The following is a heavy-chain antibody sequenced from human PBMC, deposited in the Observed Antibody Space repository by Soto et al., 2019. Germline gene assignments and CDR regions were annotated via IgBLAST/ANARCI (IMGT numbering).Heavy chain of an antibody. CDR3: ARGGLDGSGCGGDCYTIDY. CDR1: GFTFSNFG. D-gene: IGHD2-21*02. J-gene: IGHJ4*02. Sequence: QVQLVESGGGVVQPERSLRLSCAASGFTFSNFGMHWVRQAPGKGLEWVSIIWHDGSKNHYANSVKGRFTVSRDNSKNTLYLQKNSLREEDTAVYYCARGGLDGSGCGGDCYTIDYWGRGTLVTVSS. V-gene: IGHV3-33*01. CDR2: IWHDGSKN.